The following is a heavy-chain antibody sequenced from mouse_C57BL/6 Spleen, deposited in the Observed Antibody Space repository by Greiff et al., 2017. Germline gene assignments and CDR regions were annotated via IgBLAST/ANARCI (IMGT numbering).Heavy chain of an antibody. CDR1: GFTFSSYG. CDR2: ISSGGSYT. D-gene: IGHD1-1*01. CDR3: ARHPTTVVPYVDY. V-gene: IGHV5-6*01. J-gene: IGHJ2*01. Sequence: EVKLVESGGDLVKPGGSLKISCAASGFTFSSYGMSWVRQTPDQRLEWVATISSGGSYTYYTDSVKGRFTISRDNAKNTLYLQMSSLKSEDTAMYYCARHPTTVVPYVDYWGQGTTLTVSS.